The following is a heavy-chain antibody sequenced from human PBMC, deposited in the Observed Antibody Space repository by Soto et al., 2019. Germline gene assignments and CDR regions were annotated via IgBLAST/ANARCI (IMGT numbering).Heavy chain of an antibody. Sequence: KTSATRSRTGTVPGGSHSSGDYYWSWIRQPPWKGLEWIGYIYYSGSTYYNPSLKSRVTISVDTSKNQFSLKLSSVTAADTAVYDCARGGPRRGNWFDPWGQGTLVTVSS. CDR2: IYYSGST. CDR3: ARGGPRRGNWFDP. CDR1: GGSHSSGDYY. V-gene: IGHV4-30-4*01. J-gene: IGHJ5*02. D-gene: IGHD3-10*01.